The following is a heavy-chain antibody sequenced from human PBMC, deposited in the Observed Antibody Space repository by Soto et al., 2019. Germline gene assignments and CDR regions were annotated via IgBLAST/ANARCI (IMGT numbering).Heavy chain of an antibody. D-gene: IGHD3-22*01. J-gene: IGHJ3*02. CDR2: LSSSSSYT. V-gene: IGHV3-11*05. CDR1: GFTFSDYY. Sequence: QVQLVESGGGLVKPGGSLRLSCAASGFTFSDYYMSWIRQAPGKGLEWVSYLSSSSSYTNYADSVKGRFTISRDNAKNALYLQMNGLGAEETAVYYCAAGPDDSCGLRPDAFDIWGQGTMETVSS. CDR3: AAGPDDSCGLRPDAFDI.